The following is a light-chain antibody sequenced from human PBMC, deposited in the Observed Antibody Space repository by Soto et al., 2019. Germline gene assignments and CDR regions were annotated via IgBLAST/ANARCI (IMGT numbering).Light chain of an antibody. V-gene: IGLV2-8*01. CDR2: EVT. J-gene: IGLJ2*01. CDR3: SIYAGGNNVI. Sequence: QSALTQPPSASGSPGQSVTISCAGTSRDVGTYIYVSWYQQRPGKAPKLMIYEVTKRPSGVPDRFSGSKSGNTASLTVSGLQIGDEADYYCSIYAGGNNVIFGGGTELTVL. CDR1: SRDVGTYIY.